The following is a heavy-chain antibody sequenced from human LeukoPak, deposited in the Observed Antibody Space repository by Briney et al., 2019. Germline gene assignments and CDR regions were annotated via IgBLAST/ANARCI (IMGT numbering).Heavy chain of an antibody. J-gene: IGHJ5*02. D-gene: IGHD2-2*01. Sequence: GGSLRLSCAASGFTFSSYGMHWVRQAPGKGLEWVAVISYDGTIRNYADSVKGRFTISRDNSKSTLYLQMNSLTAEDTAQYYCAKGGCSSTTCYLANPWGQGTLVTVSS. CDR1: GFTFSSYG. CDR2: ISYDGTIR. CDR3: AKGGCSSTTCYLANP. V-gene: IGHV3-30*18.